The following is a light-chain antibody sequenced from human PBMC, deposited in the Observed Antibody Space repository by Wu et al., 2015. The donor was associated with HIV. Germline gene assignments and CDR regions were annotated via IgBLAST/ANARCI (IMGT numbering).Light chain of an antibody. V-gene: IGKV3-20*01. Sequence: DILLTQSPGTLSLSPGDRATLSCRASQSVTSNFLAWYQQKPGQAPRLLIYAASNRATGIPDRISGSGSGTLFTLTISRLEPEDSAVYFCQQYVSSPTFGQGTRLGIK. J-gene: IGKJ5*01. CDR3: QQYVSSPT. CDR1: QSVTSNF. CDR2: AAS.